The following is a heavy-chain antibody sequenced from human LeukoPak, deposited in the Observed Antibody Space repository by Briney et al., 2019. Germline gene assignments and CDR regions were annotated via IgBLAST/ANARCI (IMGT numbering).Heavy chain of an antibody. Sequence: PSETLSLACTVPGGSINSGTLAWSWIRQPAGKGLEWIGHIYSSGSTNYNPSRKRRVTMSLDMSKNQFSLNLRSVTAADTAVYYCARDRTFDRTFDYWGQGTLVTVSS. J-gene: IGHJ4*02. D-gene: IGHD3-22*01. CDR1: GGSINSGTLA. CDR2: IYSSGST. V-gene: IGHV4-61*09. CDR3: ARDRTFDRTFDY.